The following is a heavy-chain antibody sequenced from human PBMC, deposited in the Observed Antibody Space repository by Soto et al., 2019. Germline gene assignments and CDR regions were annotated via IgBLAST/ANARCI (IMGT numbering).Heavy chain of an antibody. CDR1: GFTFSSYS. Sequence: EVPLVESGGGLVQPGGSLRLSCAASGFTFSSYSMNWVRQAPGKGLEWVSYISFRSSTIFYADSVRGRFTISRDNAKNSLYLQMNTLRDEDTAVDYCARDNGMAGSFARWGQGTLVTVSS. J-gene: IGHJ5*02. D-gene: IGHD6-19*01. CDR3: ARDNGMAGSFAR. CDR2: ISFRSSTI. V-gene: IGHV3-48*02.